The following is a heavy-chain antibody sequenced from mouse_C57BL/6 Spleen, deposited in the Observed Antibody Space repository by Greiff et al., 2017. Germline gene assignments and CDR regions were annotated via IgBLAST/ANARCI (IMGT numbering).Heavy chain of an antibody. CDR3: ARGGAYYGSYEYFDV. J-gene: IGHJ1*03. CDR1: GYTFTSYW. D-gene: IGHD2-10*01. Sequence: QVQLQQPGAELVRPGTSVKLSCTASGYTFTSYWMHWVKQRPGQGLEWIGVIDPSDSYTNYTQKFKGKAPLTVDTSSSTAYMQLSSLTSEASAVYYCARGGAYYGSYEYFDVWGTGTTVTVSS. V-gene: IGHV1-59*01. CDR2: IDPSDSYT.